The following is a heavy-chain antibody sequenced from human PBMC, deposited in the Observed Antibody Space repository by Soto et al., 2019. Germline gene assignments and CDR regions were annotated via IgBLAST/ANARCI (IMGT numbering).Heavy chain of an antibody. CDR3: ARVPGP. J-gene: IGHJ5*02. CDR2: IYNSGTT. V-gene: IGHV4-31*03. CDR1: GGSITRGGYY. Sequence: SETLSLTCTVSGGSITRGGYYWSWIRQHPGKGLEWIGYIYNSGTTYYNPSLKSRVTISVDTSKNQFSLRLSSVTAADTAVYYCARVPGPWGQGTLVTVS.